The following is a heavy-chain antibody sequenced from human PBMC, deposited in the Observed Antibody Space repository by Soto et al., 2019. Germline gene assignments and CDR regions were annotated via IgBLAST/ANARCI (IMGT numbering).Heavy chain of an antibody. CDR3: AKAFGDWYPFEK. CDR2: INDNGDLR. Sequence: SLRLSCVASGFTFGSYAMSWVRRAPGKGLEWVSTINDNGDLRYYADSVRGRFTISRDNSKNTLYLQLNNLRAEDTARYHCAKAFGDWYPFEKWGLGALVTVSS. D-gene: IGHD2-21*02. V-gene: IGHV3-23*01. CDR1: GFTFGSYA. J-gene: IGHJ4*02.